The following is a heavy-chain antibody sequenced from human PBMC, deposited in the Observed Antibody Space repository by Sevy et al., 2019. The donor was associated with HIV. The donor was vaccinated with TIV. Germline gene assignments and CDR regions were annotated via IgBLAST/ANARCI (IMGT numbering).Heavy chain of an antibody. CDR3: ARPIMITFGELGAFDI. CDR1: GYSFTSYG. V-gene: IGHV1-18*01. CDR2: ISAYNGNT. Sequence: ASVKVSCKASGYSFTSYGISWVRQAAGQGLEWMGWISAYNGNTNYAQKLQGRVTMTTDTSTSTAYMELRSLRSDDTAVYYCARPIMITFGELGAFDIWGQGTMVTVSS. D-gene: IGHD3-16*01. J-gene: IGHJ3*02.